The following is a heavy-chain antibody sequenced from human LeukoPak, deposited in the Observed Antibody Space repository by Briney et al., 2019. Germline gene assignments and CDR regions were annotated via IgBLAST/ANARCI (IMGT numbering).Heavy chain of an antibody. CDR3: AKSPHYGGNSGRGYFQH. D-gene: IGHD4-23*01. CDR1: GFTFSSYA. J-gene: IGHJ1*01. CDR2: IRYDGSNK. V-gene: IGHV3-30*02. Sequence: GGSLRLSCAASGFTFSSYAMHWVRQAPGKGLEWVAVIRYDGSNKYYADSVKGRFTISRDNSKNTLYLQMNSLRAEDTAVYYCAKSPHYGGNSGRGYFQHWGQGTLVTVSS.